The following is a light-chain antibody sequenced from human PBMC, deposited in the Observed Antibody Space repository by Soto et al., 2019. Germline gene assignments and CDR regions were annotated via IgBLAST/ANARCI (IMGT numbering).Light chain of an antibody. J-gene: IGKJ3*01. CDR1: RSISSW. CDR2: GAS. V-gene: IGKV1-5*03. CDR3: QQYNNYLFS. Sequence: DIQMTQSPSTLSASIGDRVTITCRASRSISSWLAWYQQKPGKAPKLLIYGASSLEVGVPSRLRGSGSGTAFTLTISSLQPGDLATYYCQQYNNYLFSFGPGTK.